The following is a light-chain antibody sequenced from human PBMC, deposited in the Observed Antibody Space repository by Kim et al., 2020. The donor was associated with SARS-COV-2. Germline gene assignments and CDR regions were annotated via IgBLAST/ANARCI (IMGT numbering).Light chain of an antibody. V-gene: IGLV3-1*01. J-gene: IGLJ1*01. CDR1: KLGDKY. CDR2: QDS. CDR3: QAWDSSTYV. Sequence: SVSPGQTASITCSGDKLGDKYACWYQQKPGQSPVLVIYQDSKRLSGIPERFSGSNSGNTATLTISGTQAMDEADDYCQAWDSSTYVFGTGTKVTVL.